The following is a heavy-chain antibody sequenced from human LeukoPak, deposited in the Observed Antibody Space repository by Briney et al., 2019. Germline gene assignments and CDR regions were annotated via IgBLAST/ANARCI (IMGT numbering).Heavy chain of an antibody. Sequence: GSLRLSCAASGFTFDIYTMIWVRQAPGKGLEWVSSIDSYNSIYYADSLKGRFTISRDNAKNSLYLQMNSLRAEDTAIYYCARYASYKYSGTYYYDYWGQGTLVSVSS. CDR1: GFTFDIYT. V-gene: IGHV3-69-1*02. J-gene: IGHJ4*02. D-gene: IGHD1-26*01. CDR3: ARYASYKYSGTYYYDY. CDR2: IDSYNSI.